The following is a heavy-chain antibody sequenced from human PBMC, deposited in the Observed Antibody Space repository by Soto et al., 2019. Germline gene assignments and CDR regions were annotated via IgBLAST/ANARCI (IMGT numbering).Heavy chain of an antibody. J-gene: IGHJ4*02. CDR2: IRQDGSEK. CDR1: GFTFSNYW. Sequence: EVQVEESGGGLVQPGGSLKLSCVASGFTFSNYWMSWVRQAPGKGLEWVANIRQDGSEKNFVDSVKGRFTISRDNAKNSVDLQMNSLRAEDTAVYYCATTQSFDYWGQGTLVTVSS. V-gene: IGHV3-7*01. CDR3: ATTQSFDY.